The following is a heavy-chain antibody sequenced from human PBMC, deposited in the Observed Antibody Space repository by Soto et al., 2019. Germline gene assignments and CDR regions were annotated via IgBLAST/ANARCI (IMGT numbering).Heavy chain of an antibody. CDR1: GFTFSSYG. D-gene: IGHD3-22*01. V-gene: IGHV3-33*01. Sequence: GGSLRLSCAASGFTFSSYGMHWVRQAPGKGLEWVAVIWYDGSNKYYADSVKGRFTISRDNSKNTLYLQMNSLRAEDTAVYYCARDIYVSSSYPDAFDIWGQGTMSTVSS. J-gene: IGHJ3*02. CDR2: IWYDGSNK. CDR3: ARDIYVSSSYPDAFDI.